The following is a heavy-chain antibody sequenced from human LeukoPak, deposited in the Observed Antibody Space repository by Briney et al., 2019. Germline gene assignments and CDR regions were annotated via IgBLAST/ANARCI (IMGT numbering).Heavy chain of an antibody. Sequence: GGSLRLSCAASGFTFSSYAMTWVRQGPGKGLECVSAISGSGGSTYYADSVKGRFTISRDNSKNTLYLQMNSLRAEDTAVYYCAKGTLGYCSGGSCYPLDYWGQGTLVAVSS. CDR1: GFTFSSYA. CDR3: AKGTLGYCSGGSCYPLDY. V-gene: IGHV3-23*01. J-gene: IGHJ4*02. D-gene: IGHD2-15*01. CDR2: ISGSGGST.